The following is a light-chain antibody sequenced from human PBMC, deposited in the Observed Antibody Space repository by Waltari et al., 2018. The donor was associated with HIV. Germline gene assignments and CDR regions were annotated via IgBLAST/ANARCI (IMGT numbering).Light chain of an antibody. V-gene: IGKV3-15*01. Sequence: IAMTQSPATLSVSTGDRVTLSCSASQSVNSNLAWDQQKPGQAPRLRLYGASSTATGVPARFSGNGSGTDFTSTINSLQSEDCAIYYCQQYHKWPPLTFGGGTKVEI. J-gene: IGKJ4*01. CDR3: QQYHKWPPLT. CDR1: QSVNSN. CDR2: GAS.